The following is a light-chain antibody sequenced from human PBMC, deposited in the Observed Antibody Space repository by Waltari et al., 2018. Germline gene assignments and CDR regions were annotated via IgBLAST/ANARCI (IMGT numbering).Light chain of an antibody. CDR3: QQYTSYPLT. CDR1: QVIPRW. V-gene: IGKV1D-16*01. J-gene: IGKJ4*01. Sequence: DIEMTQSPSSLSASVGDRVTITCRARQVIPRWLAWYQQKPGKAPKSLISTISTLQTGVPSRFSGSGSGTEFTLTISSLQPEDFATYYCQQYTSYPLTFGGGTKVEIK. CDR2: TIS.